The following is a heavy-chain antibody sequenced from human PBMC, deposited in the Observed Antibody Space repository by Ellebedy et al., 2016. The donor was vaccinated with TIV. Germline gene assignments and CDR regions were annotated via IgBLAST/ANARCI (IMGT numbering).Heavy chain of an antibody. CDR1: YIFSNYW. CDR3: ARWTLTVEGRGMDV. D-gene: IGHD3/OR15-3a*01. Sequence: GESLKISCKYIFSNYWISWVRQMPGKGLEWMGRIDPRDSQTDYSPSFQGHVTLSADMSISTAYLQWSSLKASDTAMYYCARWTLTVEGRGMDVWGQGTTVTVSS. J-gene: IGHJ6*02. CDR2: IDPRDSQT. V-gene: IGHV5-10-1*01.